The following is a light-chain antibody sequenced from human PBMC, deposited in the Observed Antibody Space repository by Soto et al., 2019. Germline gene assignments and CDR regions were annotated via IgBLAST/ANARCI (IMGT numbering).Light chain of an antibody. V-gene: IGLV2-14*01. CDR1: SSDVGGYNY. CDR3: SSYTRSGTDVV. CDR2: DVY. Sequence: QSVLTQPASVSGSPGQSITISCTGTSSDVGGYNYVSWYQQHPGKAPKLMIYDVYSRPSGISNRFSGSKSGNTASLTISGLQAEDEADYYCSSYTRSGTDVVFGGGTKLTVL. J-gene: IGLJ2*01.